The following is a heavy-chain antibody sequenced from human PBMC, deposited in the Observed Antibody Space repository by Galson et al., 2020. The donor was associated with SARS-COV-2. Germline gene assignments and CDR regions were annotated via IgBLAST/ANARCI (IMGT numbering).Heavy chain of an antibody. Sequence: GESPKISCAASGFTFSSYGMHWVRQAPGQGLEWVAVISSDGSNKYYADSVKGRFTISRDNSKNTLYLQMNSLGAEDTAVYYCARDLEYYDIVTGYLHPDRREYYFDYWGQGTLVTVSS. V-gene: IGHV3-30*03. D-gene: IGHD3-9*01. J-gene: IGHJ4*01. CDR1: GFTFSSYG. CDR3: ARDLEYYDIVTGYLHPDRREYYFDY. CDR2: ISSDGSNK.